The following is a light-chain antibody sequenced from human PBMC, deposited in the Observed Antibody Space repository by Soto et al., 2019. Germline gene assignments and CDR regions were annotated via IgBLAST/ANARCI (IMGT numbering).Light chain of an antibody. Sequence: QSVLTQPPSASGTPGQRVTISCSGSSSNIGSNYVYWYQQLPGTAPKLLIYSNNQRPSGVPDRFSGSKSGTSASLAISGLRSGEAADYYCAAGDDRLSSVVFGGGTKLTVL. V-gene: IGLV1-47*02. CDR2: SNN. J-gene: IGLJ2*01. CDR1: SSNIGSNY. CDR3: AAGDDRLSSVV.